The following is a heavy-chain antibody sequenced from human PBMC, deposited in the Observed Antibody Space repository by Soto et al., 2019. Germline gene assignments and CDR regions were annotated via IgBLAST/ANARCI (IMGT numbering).Heavy chain of an antibody. J-gene: IGHJ5*02. CDR2: IYHSGTT. CDR3: ARATVSSPNWFEP. V-gene: IGHV4-4*02. D-gene: IGHD6-13*01. CDR1: GGSISSSNW. Sequence: SETLSLTCAVSGGSISSSNWWSWVRQPPGKGLEWIGEIYHSGTTNYNPFLKSRVTISVDKSKNQFSLRLSSVTAADTAVYYCARATVSSPNWFEPLCQGTLVT.